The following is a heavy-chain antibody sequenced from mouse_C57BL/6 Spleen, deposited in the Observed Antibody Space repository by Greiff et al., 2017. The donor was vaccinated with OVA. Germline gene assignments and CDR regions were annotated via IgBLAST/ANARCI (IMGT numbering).Heavy chain of an antibody. Sequence: VQLQQSGAELVKPGASVKISCKTSGYTFTDYYINWVKQRPGQGLEWIGKIGTGSGSTYYNEKFKGKATLTADKSSSTAYMQLSSLTSEDSAVYFCAWTTTVVATENFDYWGQGTTLTVSS. J-gene: IGHJ2*01. CDR3: AWTTTVVATENFDY. V-gene: IGHV1-77*01. CDR2: IGTGSGST. D-gene: IGHD1-1*01. CDR1: GYTFTDYY.